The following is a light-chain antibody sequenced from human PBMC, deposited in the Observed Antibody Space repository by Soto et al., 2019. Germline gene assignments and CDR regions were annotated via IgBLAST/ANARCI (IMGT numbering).Light chain of an antibody. CDR3: ETWDSNTRV. V-gene: IGLV4-60*03. Sequence: QLVLTQSSSASASLGSSVKLTGTLSSGHSSYIIAWHHQQPGKAPRYLMKLEGSGSYNKGSGVPDRFSGSSSGADRYLTISNLQSEDEADYYCETWDSNTRVFGGGTKLTVL. J-gene: IGLJ3*02. CDR2: LEGSGSY. CDR1: SGHSSYI.